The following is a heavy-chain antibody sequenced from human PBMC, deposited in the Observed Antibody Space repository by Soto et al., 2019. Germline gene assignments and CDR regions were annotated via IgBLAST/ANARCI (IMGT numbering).Heavy chain of an antibody. CDR3: ARVHVMVVAGSTFDY. J-gene: IGHJ4*01. V-gene: IGHV4-38-2*02. Sequence: SETLSLTCTVSGYSNSSGSNWAWIRQPPGKGPEWIASIYHGGTTFYNPSLKSRITISVDTSNHQFSLKMTSVTPADTAVYYFARVHVMVVAGSTFDYWGHGTLVTVS. CDR2: IYHGGTT. D-gene: IGHD6-19*01. CDR1: GYSNSSGSN.